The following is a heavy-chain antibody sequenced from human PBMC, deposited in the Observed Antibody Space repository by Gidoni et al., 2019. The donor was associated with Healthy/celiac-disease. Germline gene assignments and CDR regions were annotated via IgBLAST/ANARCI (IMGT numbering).Heavy chain of an antibody. CDR3: AKGQQLVLGNWFDP. Sequence: EVQLVESGGGLVQPGRSLSLSCAASVFPFDDYAMHWFRQAPGKGLEWVSGISWNSGSIGYADSVKGRFTISRDNAKNSLYLQMNSLRAEDTALYYCAKGQQLVLGNWFDPWGQGTLVTVSS. V-gene: IGHV3-9*01. J-gene: IGHJ5*02. D-gene: IGHD6-13*01. CDR2: ISWNSGSI. CDR1: VFPFDDYA.